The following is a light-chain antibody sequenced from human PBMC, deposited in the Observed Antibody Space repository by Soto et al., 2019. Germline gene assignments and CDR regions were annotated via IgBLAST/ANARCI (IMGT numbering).Light chain of an antibody. CDR3: SSYTSSSTYV. CDR1: SSDVGGYNY. Sequence: QSALTQPASVSGSPGQSITISCTGTSSDVGGYNYVSWYQQHPGKAPKLMIYEVSNRPSGVSNRFSGSKSRNTASLTISGLQAEDEADYYCSSYTSSSTYVFGTGTKLTVL. V-gene: IGLV2-14*01. J-gene: IGLJ1*01. CDR2: EVS.